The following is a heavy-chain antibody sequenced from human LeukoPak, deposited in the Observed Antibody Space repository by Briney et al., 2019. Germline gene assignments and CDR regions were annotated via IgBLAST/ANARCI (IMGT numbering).Heavy chain of an antibody. Sequence: GGSLRLSCAASGFTFSSYSMNWVRQAPGKGLEWVSSISSSSSYIYYADSVKGRFTISRDNAKNSLYLQMNSLRAEDTAVYYCARIMVRGVIIPPYFDYWGQGTLVTVSS. CDR1: GFTFSSYS. CDR3: ARIMVRGVIIPPYFDY. D-gene: IGHD3-10*01. CDR2: ISSSSSYI. V-gene: IGHV3-21*01. J-gene: IGHJ4*02.